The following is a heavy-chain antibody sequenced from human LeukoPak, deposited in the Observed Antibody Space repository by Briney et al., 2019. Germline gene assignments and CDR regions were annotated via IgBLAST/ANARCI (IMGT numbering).Heavy chain of an antibody. CDR2: ISGSGTNT. Sequence: GGSLRLSCAASGFTFSNYAMSWVRQAPGKGLDWVSAISGSGTNTYYADSVKGRFTISRDNSKNTLYLQMNSLRAEDTAVYYCAKDAYYYGSGSYLDYWGQGTLVTVSS. CDR1: GFTFSNYA. V-gene: IGHV3-23*01. J-gene: IGHJ4*02. D-gene: IGHD3-10*01. CDR3: AKDAYYYGSGSYLDY.